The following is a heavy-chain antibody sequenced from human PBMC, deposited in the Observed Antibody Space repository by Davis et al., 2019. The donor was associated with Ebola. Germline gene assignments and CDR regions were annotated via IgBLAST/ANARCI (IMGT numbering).Heavy chain of an antibody. Sequence: GESLKISCAASGFTFSSYGMHWVRQAPGKGLGWVAVIWYDGSNKYYADSVKGRFTISRDNSKNTLYLQMNSLRAEDTAVYYCARSSGWTHLYWYFDLWGRGTLVTVSS. J-gene: IGHJ2*01. CDR1: GFTFSSYG. V-gene: IGHV3-33*01. D-gene: IGHD6-19*01. CDR3: ARSSGWTHLYWYFDL. CDR2: IWYDGSNK.